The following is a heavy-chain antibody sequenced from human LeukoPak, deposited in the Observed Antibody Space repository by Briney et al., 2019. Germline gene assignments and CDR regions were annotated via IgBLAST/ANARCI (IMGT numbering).Heavy chain of an antibody. Sequence: GGSLRLSCAASGFTFSSYEMNWVRQAPGKGLEWVSYISSSGSTTYYADSVKGRFTISRDNAKNSLYLQMNSLRAEDTAVYYCARAPVLRIGVFDIWGQGTMVTVSS. V-gene: IGHV3-48*03. D-gene: IGHD2-15*01. J-gene: IGHJ3*02. CDR1: GFTFSSYE. CDR2: ISSSGSTT. CDR3: ARAPVLRIGVFDI.